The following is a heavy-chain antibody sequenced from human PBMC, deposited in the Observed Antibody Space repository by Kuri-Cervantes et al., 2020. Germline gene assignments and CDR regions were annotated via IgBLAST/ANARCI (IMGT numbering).Heavy chain of an antibody. CDR1: GFTFSSYS. D-gene: IGHD1-20*01. J-gene: IGHJ5*02. CDR2: ISSSSSYI. CDR3: AKDVGPTITGTKFDP. V-gene: IGHV3-21*01. Sequence: LSLTCAASGFTFSSYSMNWVRQAPGKGLEWVSSISSSSSYIYYADSVKGRFTISRDNAKNSLYLQMNSLRAEDTAVYYCAKDVGPTITGTKFDPWGQGTLVTVSS.